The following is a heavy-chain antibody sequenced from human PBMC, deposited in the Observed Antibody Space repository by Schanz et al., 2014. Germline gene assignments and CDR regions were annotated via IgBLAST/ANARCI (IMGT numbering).Heavy chain of an antibody. Sequence: QVQLVQSGDEVKKPGASVKVSCKTSGYTFSDYGITWVRQAPGQGLEWVGWISPYTGNTHYFDKMEGRVTMTTDTSTSTAYMELRSLRSDDTAMYYCARDRRLQRQSGWDYWGQGTLVIVSS. CDR3: ARDRRLQRQSGWDY. CDR2: ISPYTGNT. J-gene: IGHJ4*02. V-gene: IGHV1-18*01. D-gene: IGHD3-10*01. CDR1: GYTFSDYG.